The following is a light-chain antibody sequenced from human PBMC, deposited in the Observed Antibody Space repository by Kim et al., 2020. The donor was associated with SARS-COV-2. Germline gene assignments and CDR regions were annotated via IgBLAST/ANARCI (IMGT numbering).Light chain of an antibody. V-gene: IGKV3-11*01. CDR3: QPRTNWPWT. CDR1: QSVSNY. J-gene: IGKJ1*01. Sequence: LVPGEEAALSCRASQSVSNYLAWYQQKPGQAPRLLIYDASNRATGIPARFSGSGSGTDFTLTINSLEPEDFAVYYCQPRTNWPWTFGQGTKVAIK. CDR2: DAS.